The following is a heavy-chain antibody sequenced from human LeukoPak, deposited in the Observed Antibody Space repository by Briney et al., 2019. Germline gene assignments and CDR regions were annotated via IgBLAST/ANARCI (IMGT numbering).Heavy chain of an antibody. Sequence: ASVKVSCKASGYTFTMFYTHWVRQAPGQGLEWMGWISAYNGNTNYAQKLQGRVTMTTDTSTSTAYMELRSLRSDDTAVYYCARESPAAIADYWGQGTLVTVSS. V-gene: IGHV1-18*04. CDR1: GYTFTMFY. CDR2: ISAYNGNT. D-gene: IGHD2-2*02. J-gene: IGHJ4*02. CDR3: ARESPAAIADY.